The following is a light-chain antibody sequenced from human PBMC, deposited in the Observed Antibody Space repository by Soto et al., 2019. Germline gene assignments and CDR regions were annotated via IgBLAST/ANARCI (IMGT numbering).Light chain of an antibody. Sequence: QSVLPQPTSASGTPGQRVTISCSTSSSRSGSNYVYWYQQLPGTAPKLLIYRNDQRPSGVPDRFSGSKSGTSASLAISGLRSEDEADYYCAKWDDSLRVYVFGTGTKLTVL. CDR1: SSRSGSNY. CDR2: RND. V-gene: IGLV1-47*01. CDR3: AKWDDSLRVYV. J-gene: IGLJ1*01.